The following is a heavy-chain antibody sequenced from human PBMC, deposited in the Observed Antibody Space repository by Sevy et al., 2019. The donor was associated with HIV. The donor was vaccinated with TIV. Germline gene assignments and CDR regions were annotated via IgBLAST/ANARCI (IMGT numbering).Heavy chain of an antibody. V-gene: IGHV3-30*18. CDR3: AKDQGGYNYAPGY. CDR2: ISNDGNIQ. D-gene: IGHD5-18*01. CDR1: GLTFSTYG. Sequence: GGSLRLSCAASGLTFSTYGMHWVRQAPGKGLEWVAVISNDGNIQYYADTVKCPFTVSRDNSKNTLYLQMNSLRAEDSDVYYCAKDQGGYNYAPGYWGQGTLVTVSS. J-gene: IGHJ4*02.